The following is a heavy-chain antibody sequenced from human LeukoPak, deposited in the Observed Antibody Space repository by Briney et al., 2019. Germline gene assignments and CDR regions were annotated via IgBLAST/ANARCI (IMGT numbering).Heavy chain of an antibody. CDR1: GGTFSSYA. Sequence: ASVKVSCKASGGTFSSYAISWVRQAPGQGLEWMGWISAYNGNTNYAQKLQGRVTMTTDTSTSTAYMELRSLRSDDTAVYYCARSDSSGYYYVGPWDYWGQGTLVTVSS. D-gene: IGHD3-22*01. V-gene: IGHV1-18*01. J-gene: IGHJ4*02. CDR3: ARSDSSGYYYVGPWDY. CDR2: ISAYNGNT.